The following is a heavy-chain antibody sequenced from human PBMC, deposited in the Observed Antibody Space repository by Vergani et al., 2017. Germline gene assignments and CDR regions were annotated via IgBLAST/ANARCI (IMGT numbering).Heavy chain of an antibody. CDR3: AREGVYDNNRGTDRPPSYYGMGV. CDR1: GYSFIDYG. Sequence: QSQLVQSGDEVKKPGASVKVSCKTSGYSFIDYGISWVRQAPGQGLEWLGWVSPYNCNTNYGQKIQGRVTMTTDTAKRTAYMQLMGLTIDDTAVYNCAREGVYDNNRGTDRPPSYYGMGVWGQGTKVTVAS. CDR2: VSPYNCNT. J-gene: IGHJ6*02. V-gene: IGHV1-18*01. D-gene: IGHD2-8*01.